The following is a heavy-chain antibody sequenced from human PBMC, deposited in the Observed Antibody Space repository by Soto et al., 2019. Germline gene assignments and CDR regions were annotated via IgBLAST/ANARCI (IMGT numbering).Heavy chain of an antibody. D-gene: IGHD5-12*01. V-gene: IGHV2-5*02. CDR2: IYWDDDK. CDR1: GFSLSTNGMG. CDR3: ARLTRGVYDLDRLWEKFDY. J-gene: IGHJ4*02. Sequence: QITVKESGLTLVKPTQTLTLTCTFSGFSLSTNGMGVGWIRQSPGKALEWLALIYWDDDKRYSPSLRSRLTITQDTSKTQGDLTMTNMDSVDTATYYCARLTRGVYDLDRLWEKFDYWGQGTLVTVSS.